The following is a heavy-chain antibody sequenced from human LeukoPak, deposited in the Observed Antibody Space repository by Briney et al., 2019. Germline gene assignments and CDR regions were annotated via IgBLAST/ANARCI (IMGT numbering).Heavy chain of an antibody. CDR2: INHSGST. CDR1: GGSFSGYY. CDR3: ARTIDSGSSQYAFDI. J-gene: IGHJ3*02. V-gene: IGHV4-34*01. D-gene: IGHD1-26*01. Sequence: PSETLSLTCAVYGGSFSGYYWSWIRQPPGKGLEWIGEINHSGSTNYNPSLKSRVTISVDTSKNQFSLKLSSVTAADTAVYYCARTIDSGSSQYAFDIWGQGTMVTVSS.